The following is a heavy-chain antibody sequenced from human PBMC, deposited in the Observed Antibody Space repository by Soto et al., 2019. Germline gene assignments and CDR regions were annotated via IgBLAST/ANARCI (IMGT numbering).Heavy chain of an antibody. Sequence: QITLKESGPTLVKPTQILTLTCTFSGFSLRTSGVGVGWIRQPPGKALEWLALIYWDDDKRYSPSLKTRLTITKDASRNQVVLTMTNMDPVDTATYYCGHRVYTTGTYGMDVWGQGTTVTVTS. J-gene: IGHJ6*02. D-gene: IGHD1-1*01. V-gene: IGHV2-5*02. CDR3: GHRVYTTGTYGMDV. CDR1: GFSLRTSGVG. CDR2: IYWDDDK.